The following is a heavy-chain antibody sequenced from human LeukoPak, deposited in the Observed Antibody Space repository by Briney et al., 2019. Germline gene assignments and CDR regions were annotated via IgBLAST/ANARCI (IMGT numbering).Heavy chain of an antibody. CDR3: VRPYGSGLFDP. V-gene: IGHV4-61*02. D-gene: IGHD3-10*01. CDR1: GGSISSGSYY. CDR2: IYTSGIT. J-gene: IGHJ5*02. Sequence: SETLSLTCTVSGGSISSGSYYWSWIRQPAGKGLEWVGRIYTSGITNYNPSLKSRVTISVDTSKNQFSLKLSSVTAADTAVYYCVRPYGSGLFDPWGQGTLVTVSS.